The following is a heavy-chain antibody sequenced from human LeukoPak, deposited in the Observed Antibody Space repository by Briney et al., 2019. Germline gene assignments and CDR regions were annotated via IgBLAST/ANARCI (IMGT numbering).Heavy chain of an antibody. CDR1: GFITSSFA. CDR2: LSYDGSNK. V-gene: IGHV3-33*08. Sequence: PGGPLIFSCAASGFITSSFAMRWLPQARDRGLGRVTVLSYDGSNKYYADSVKSRFTISSENSNNTLYLQMISLSAEDTAVYHCARGNHDADRSGYISVGSHGMDVWGQGTTVTVYS. CDR3: ARGNHDADRSGYISVGSHGMDV. D-gene: IGHD3-22*01. J-gene: IGHJ6*02.